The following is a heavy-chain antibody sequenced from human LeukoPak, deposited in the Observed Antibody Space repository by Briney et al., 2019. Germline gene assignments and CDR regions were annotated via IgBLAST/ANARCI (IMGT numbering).Heavy chain of an antibody. CDR3: ARASVWSGYTSYFDP. D-gene: IGHD3-3*01. V-gene: IGHV3-30*09. Sequence: GRSLRLSCAASGFTFSSYAMHWVRQAPGKGLEWVAVISYDGSNKYYADSVKGRFAISRDNSKNTLYLQMNSLGAEDTAVYYCARASVWSGYTSYFDPWGQGTLVTVSS. CDR1: GFTFSSYA. J-gene: IGHJ5*02. CDR2: ISYDGSNK.